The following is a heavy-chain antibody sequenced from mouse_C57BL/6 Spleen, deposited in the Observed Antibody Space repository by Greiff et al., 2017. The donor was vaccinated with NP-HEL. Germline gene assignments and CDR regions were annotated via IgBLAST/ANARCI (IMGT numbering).Heavy chain of an antibody. J-gene: IGHJ4*01. CDR2: IYPGDGDT. V-gene: IGHV1-80*01. CDR1: GYAFSSYW. D-gene: IGHD2-1*01. CDR3: ARSLLYYGDAMDY. Sequence: VQLQQSGAELVKPGASVKISCKASGYAFSSYWMNWVKQRPGKGLEWIGQIYPGDGDTNYNGKFKGKATLTADKSSSTAYMQLSSLTSEDSAVYFCARSLLYYGDAMDYWGQGTSVTVSS.